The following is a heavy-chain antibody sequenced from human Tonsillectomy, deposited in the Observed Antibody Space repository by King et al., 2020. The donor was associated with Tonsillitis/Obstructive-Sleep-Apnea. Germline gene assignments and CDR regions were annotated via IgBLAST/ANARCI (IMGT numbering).Heavy chain of an antibody. V-gene: IGHV3-9*01. D-gene: IGHD3-3*01. CDR2: MSWNSDSI. CDR1: GFTFDDYD. J-gene: IGHJ2*01. Sequence: EVQLVESGGDLVQPGRSLRVSCAASGFTFDDYDMHWVRQAPGKGLEWVSGMSWNSDSIGYADSVKGRFTISRDNAKNSLYLQMNSLRAEDTALYYCAKDSGGDVWSAKGWYFALWGRGTLVTVSS. CDR3: AKDSGGDVWSAKGWYFAL.